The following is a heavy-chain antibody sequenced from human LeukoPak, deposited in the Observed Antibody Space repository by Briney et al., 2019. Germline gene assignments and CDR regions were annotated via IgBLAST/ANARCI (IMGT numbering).Heavy chain of an antibody. CDR1: GFTFSNYA. V-gene: IGHV4-39*01. J-gene: IGHJ3*02. D-gene: IGHD3-10*01. CDR3: ARLWFGDDAFDI. CDR2: IYYSGST. Sequence: GSLRLSCTASGFTFSNYAMSWVRQPPGKGLEWIGSIYYSGSTYYNPSLKSRVTISVDTSKNQFSLKLNSVTAADTAVYYCARLWFGDDAFDIWGQGTMVTVSS.